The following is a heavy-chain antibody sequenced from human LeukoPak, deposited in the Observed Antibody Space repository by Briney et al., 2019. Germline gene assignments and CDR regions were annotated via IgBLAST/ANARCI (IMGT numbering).Heavy chain of an antibody. CDR3: ARVEADYDSSFDY. V-gene: IGHV3-11*04. CDR2: ISSSSSTI. Sequence: GGSLRLSCAASGFTFSDYYMSWIRQAPGKGLEWVSYISSSSSTIYYADSVKGRFTISRDNAKNSLYLQMNSLRAEDTAVYYCARVEADYDSSFDYWGQGTLVTVSS. D-gene: IGHD3-22*01. CDR1: GFTFSDYY. J-gene: IGHJ4*02.